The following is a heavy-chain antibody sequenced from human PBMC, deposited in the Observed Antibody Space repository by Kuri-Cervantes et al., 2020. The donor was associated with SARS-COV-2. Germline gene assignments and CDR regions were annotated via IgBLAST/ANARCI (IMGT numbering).Heavy chain of an antibody. J-gene: IGHJ5*02. CDR3: ARQMMSSITIFGVVITRNWFDP. D-gene: IGHD3-3*01. CDR2: IYESGDT. Sequence: SETLSLTCTVSGASISSSTYYWGWICQSPGKGLEWLGSIYESGDTYYSSSLKSRLSLSVDTSKNQFSLKLSSVTAADTAVYYCARQMMSSITIFGVVITRNWFDPWGQGTLVTVSS. CDR1: GASISSSTYY. V-gene: IGHV4-39*01.